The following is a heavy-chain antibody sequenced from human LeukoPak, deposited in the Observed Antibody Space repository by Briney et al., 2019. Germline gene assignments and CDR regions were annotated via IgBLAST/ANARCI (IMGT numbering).Heavy chain of an antibody. CDR3: ARVGYYDSSGQPVDAFDI. CDR2: ISGSGGST. J-gene: IGHJ3*02. D-gene: IGHD3-22*01. V-gene: IGHV3-23*01. CDR1: GFTFSSYA. Sequence: GSLRLSCAASGFTFSSYAMSWVRQAPGKGLEWVSAISGSGGSTYYADSVKGRFTISRDNSKNTLYLQMNSLRAEDTAVYYCARVGYYDSSGQPVDAFDIWGQGTMVTVSS.